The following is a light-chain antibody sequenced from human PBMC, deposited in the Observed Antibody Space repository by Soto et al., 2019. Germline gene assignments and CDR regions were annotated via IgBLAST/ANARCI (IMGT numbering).Light chain of an antibody. CDR3: CSYAGTYTLV. V-gene: IGLV2-11*01. Sequence: QSVLTQPRSVSGSPGQSVTISCTGTTSDVGDYNDVSWYQQHPGKAPKLIIFDVIKRPSGVPDRFSGSKSGNPASLTISGLQAEDEADYYCCSYAGTYTLVFGSGTKVTVL. CDR1: TSDVGDYND. CDR2: DVI. J-gene: IGLJ1*01.